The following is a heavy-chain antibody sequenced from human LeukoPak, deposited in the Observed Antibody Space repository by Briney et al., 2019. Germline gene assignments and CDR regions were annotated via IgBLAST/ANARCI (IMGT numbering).Heavy chain of an antibody. CDR2: INHSGST. CDR1: GGSFSGYY. J-gene: IGHJ4*02. D-gene: IGHD3-22*01. CDR3: ARDLITMTPY. V-gene: IGHV4-34*01. Sequence: SETLSLTCAVYGGSFSGYYWSWIRQPSGKGLEWIGEINHSGSTNYNPSLKSRVTISVDTSKNQFSLKLSSVTAADTAVYYCARDLITMTPYWDQGTLVTVSS.